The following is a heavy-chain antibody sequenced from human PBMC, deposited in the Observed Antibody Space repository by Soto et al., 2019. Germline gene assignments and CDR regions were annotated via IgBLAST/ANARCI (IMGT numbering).Heavy chain of an antibody. Sequence: GGSLRLSCAASGFTLSSYAMSCVRQAPGKGLEWVSAISGSGGSTYYADSVKGRFTISRDNSKNTLYLQMNSLRAEDTAVYYCAKEPPSYYDFWGGYQRPPFDYWGQGTLVTVSS. D-gene: IGHD3-3*01. CDR1: GFTLSSYA. CDR2: ISGSGGST. V-gene: IGHV3-23*01. CDR3: AKEPPSYYDFWGGYQRPPFDY. J-gene: IGHJ4*02.